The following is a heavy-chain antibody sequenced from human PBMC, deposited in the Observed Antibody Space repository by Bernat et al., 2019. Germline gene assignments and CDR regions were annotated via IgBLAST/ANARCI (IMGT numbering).Heavy chain of an antibody. CDR2: ISSSSSYI. J-gene: IGHJ4*02. V-gene: IGHV3-21*05. Sequence: EVQLVESGGGLVKPGGSLRLSCAASGFTFSSYSMNWVRQAPGKGLEWVSYISSSSSYIYYADSVKGRFTISRDNAKNSLYLQMNSLRAEDTAVYYCARDRGFYGDGLDYWGQGTLVTVSS. CDR1: GFTFSSYS. CDR3: ARDRGFYGDGLDY. D-gene: IGHD4-17*01.